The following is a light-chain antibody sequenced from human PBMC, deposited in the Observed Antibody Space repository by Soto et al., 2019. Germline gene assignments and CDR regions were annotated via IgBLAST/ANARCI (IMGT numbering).Light chain of an antibody. CDR3: SSYTGSDTLV. CDR2: EVS. CDR1: SSNVGGYQY. V-gene: IGLV2-14*01. Sequence: QSVLTQPASVSGSPGQSITIPCTGTSSNVGGYQYVSWYQQHPGKAPKLMIYEVSNRPSGVSNRFSGSKSGNTASLTISGLQPEDETDYYCSSYTGSDTLVFGTGTKVTVL. J-gene: IGLJ1*01.